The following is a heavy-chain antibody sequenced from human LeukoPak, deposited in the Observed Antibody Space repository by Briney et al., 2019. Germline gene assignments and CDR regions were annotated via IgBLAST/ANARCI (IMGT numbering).Heavy chain of an antibody. CDR3: AKNGRTWPS. CDR2: IYNRDT. Sequence: PSETLSLTCSVSGASISSSYWSWLRHTPGKGLEWIAHIYNRDTNYNPSLQSRVTISLDTSKNQFSLKLTSVTAADTAVYYCAKNGRTWPSWGRGTLVTVSS. D-gene: IGHD2-8*01. CDR1: GASISSSY. V-gene: IGHV4-59*03. J-gene: IGHJ5*02.